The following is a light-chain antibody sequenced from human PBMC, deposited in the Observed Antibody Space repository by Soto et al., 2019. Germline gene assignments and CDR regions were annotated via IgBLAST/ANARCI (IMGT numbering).Light chain of an antibody. CDR1: QSISSW. J-gene: IGKJ1*01. V-gene: IGKV1-5*01. CDR2: DAS. CDR3: QQYNSYWT. Sequence: DIQMTQSPSTLSASVKDKVTNTCRASQSISSWLAWYQQKPGKAPKLLIYDASSLESGVPSRFSGSGSGTEFTLTISSLQPDDFATYYCQQYNSYWTFGQGTKV.